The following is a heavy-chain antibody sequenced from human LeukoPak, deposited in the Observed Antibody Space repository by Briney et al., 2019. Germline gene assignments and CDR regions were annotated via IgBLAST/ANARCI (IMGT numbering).Heavy chain of an antibody. D-gene: IGHD2-15*01. CDR2: ISGSGGST. CDR1: GFTFSNSD. Sequence: GGSLRLSCAASGFTFSNSDMSWVRQAPGKGLEWVSGISGSGGSTYYADSVKGRFTISRDNSKNTVYLQMNSLRAEDMAVYYCAKVRFCSGGSCYTYFDYWGQGTLVTVSS. V-gene: IGHV3-23*01. CDR3: AKVRFCSGGSCYTYFDY. J-gene: IGHJ4*02.